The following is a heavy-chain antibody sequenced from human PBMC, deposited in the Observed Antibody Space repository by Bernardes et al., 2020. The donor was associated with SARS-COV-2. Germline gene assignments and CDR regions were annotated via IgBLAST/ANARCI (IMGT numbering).Heavy chain of an antibody. CDR1: GGSLSDYS. J-gene: IGHJ4*02. V-gene: IGHV4-34*01. D-gene: IGHD3-22*01. CDR3: ARGASGVDMILVVIGFSYYFDY. Sequence: SETMSLTCAVYGGSLSDYSWSWNRQAAGKGLEWVGDINQSGTTKYNPSLRSRVAISLTRSKKQFSLKLSSATAADTAVYYCARGASGVDMILVVIGFSYYFDYWGQGTPVTVSS. CDR2: INQSGTT.